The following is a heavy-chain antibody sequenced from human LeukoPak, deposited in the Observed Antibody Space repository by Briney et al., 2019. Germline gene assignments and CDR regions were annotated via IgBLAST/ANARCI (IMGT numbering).Heavy chain of an antibody. Sequence: SETLSLTCTVSGGSNSSSSYYWGWIRQPPGKGLEWIGSIYYSGSTYYNPSLKSRVTISVDTSKNQFSLKLSSVTAADTAVYYCARHFNYYDSSGRGYFDYWGQGTLVTVSS. CDR1: GGSNSSSSYY. CDR3: ARHFNYYDSSGRGYFDY. J-gene: IGHJ4*02. D-gene: IGHD3-22*01. V-gene: IGHV4-39*01. CDR2: IYYSGST.